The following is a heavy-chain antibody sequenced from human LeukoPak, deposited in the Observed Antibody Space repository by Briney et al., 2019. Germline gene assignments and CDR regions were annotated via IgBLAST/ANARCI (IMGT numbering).Heavy chain of an antibody. Sequence: SETLSLTCTVSGGSISSYYWSWIRQPPGKGLEWIGYIYYSGSTNYNPPLKSRVTISVDTSKNQFSLKLSSVTAADTAVYYCAAAVVVPAAIPPAAAQYYMDVWGKGTTVTISS. D-gene: IGHD2-2*01. V-gene: IGHV4-59*01. CDR2: IYYSGST. CDR1: GGSISSYY. CDR3: AAAVVVPAAIPPAAAQYYMDV. J-gene: IGHJ6*03.